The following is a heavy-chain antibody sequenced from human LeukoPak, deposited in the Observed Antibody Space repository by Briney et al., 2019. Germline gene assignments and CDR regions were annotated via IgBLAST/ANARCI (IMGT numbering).Heavy chain of an antibody. J-gene: IGHJ4*02. Sequence: PGGSLRLSCAASGFTFDDYTMHWVRQAPGKTLEWVALISWDGTTYYTDSMKGRFTISRDDSKNSLYLQMDTLRTEDTAFYYCAKDLSYESSGSVIDHWGQGTLVTVSS. D-gene: IGHD3-22*01. V-gene: IGHV3-43*01. CDR3: AKDLSYESSGSVIDH. CDR2: ISWDGTT. CDR1: GFTFDDYT.